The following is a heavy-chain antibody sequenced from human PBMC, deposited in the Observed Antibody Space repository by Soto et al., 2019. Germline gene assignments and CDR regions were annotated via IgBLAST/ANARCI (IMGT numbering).Heavy chain of an antibody. D-gene: IGHD6-19*01. CDR3: AKDLAVLSVAPGEYYYYGMDV. CDR2: ISYDGSNK. CDR1: GFTFSSYG. V-gene: IGHV3-30*18. J-gene: IGHJ6*02. Sequence: GGSLRLSCAASGFTFSSYGMHWVRQAPGKGLEWVAVISYDGSNKYYADSVKGRFTTSRDNSKNTLYLQMNSLRAEDTAVYYCAKDLAVLSVAPGEYYYYGMDVWGQGTTVTVSS.